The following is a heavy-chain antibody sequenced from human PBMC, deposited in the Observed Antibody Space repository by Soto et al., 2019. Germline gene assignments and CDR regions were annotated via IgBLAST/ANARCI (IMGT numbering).Heavy chain of an antibody. CDR3: AKQGGKYGIRTFDP. J-gene: IGHJ5*02. CDR2: IYYSGNT. V-gene: IGHV4-59*08. D-gene: IGHD1-1*01. CDR1: GGSISSDY. Sequence: SETLSLTCTVSGGSISSDYWSWLRQSPGKGLEWIGYIYYSGNTKYNPSLESRVTISIDASKNQVSLNLRSVTAADTAVYYCAKQGGKYGIRTFDPWGQGTLVTVSS.